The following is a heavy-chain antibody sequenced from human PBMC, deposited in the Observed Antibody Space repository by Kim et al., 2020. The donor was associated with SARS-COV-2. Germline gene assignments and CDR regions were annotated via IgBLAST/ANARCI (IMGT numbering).Heavy chain of an antibody. D-gene: IGHD3-16*01. J-gene: IGHJ6*02. CDR1: GGSISSYY. Sequence: SETLSLTCTVSGGSISSYYWSWIRQPPGKGLEWIGYIYYSGSTNYNPSLKSRVTISVDTSKNQFSLKLSSVTAADTAVYYCARGGGGVYYYYYGMDVWG. CDR2: IYYSGST. CDR3: ARGGGGVYYYYYGMDV. V-gene: IGHV4-59*01.